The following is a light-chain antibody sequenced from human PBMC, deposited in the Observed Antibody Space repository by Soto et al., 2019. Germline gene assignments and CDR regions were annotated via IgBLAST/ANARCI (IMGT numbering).Light chain of an antibody. CDR2: DTT. Sequence: DIQMTQSPTSLAASVGDRVTITCQASQDLTNYLNWYQQKPGEAPKLLIYDTTTLEEGVPTRFSGGGSGTALTFTINGLQPEDAAIYFCQQYVNLPYTFGQGTKLEIK. J-gene: IGKJ2*01. CDR1: QDLTNY. V-gene: IGKV1-33*01. CDR3: QQYVNLPYT.